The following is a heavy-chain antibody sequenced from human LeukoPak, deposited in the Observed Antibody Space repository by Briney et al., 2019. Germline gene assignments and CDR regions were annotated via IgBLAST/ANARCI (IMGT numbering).Heavy chain of an antibody. CDR3: ARGLYDSSGYPPTYFQH. V-gene: IGHV3-21*01. Sequence: GGSLRLSCAASGFTFSSYSMNWVRQAPGKGLEWVSSISSSSSYIYYADSVKGRFTISRDNAKNSLYLQMNSLRAEDTAVYYCARGLYDSSGYPPTYFQHWGQGTLVTVSS. D-gene: IGHD3-22*01. J-gene: IGHJ1*01. CDR1: GFTFSSYS. CDR2: ISSSSSYI.